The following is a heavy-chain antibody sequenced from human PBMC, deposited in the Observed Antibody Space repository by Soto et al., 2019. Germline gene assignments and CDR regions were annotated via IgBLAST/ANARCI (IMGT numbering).Heavy chain of an antibody. V-gene: IGHV1-18*01. J-gene: IGHJ4*02. D-gene: IGHD3-9*01. CDR1: GYTFTHFY. CDR2: ISPHNFNT. Sequence: QVHLEQSGAEVKKPGDSVKVSCKASGYTFTHFYITWVRQAPGQGLEWMGAISPHNFNTNFAQKFQGRVTLTTDTSTNTAYMELRSLTSDDTAVYYCARDEGGYDILTGYYKAHHFDYWGQGVLVIVSS. CDR3: ARDEGGYDILTGYYKAHHFDY.